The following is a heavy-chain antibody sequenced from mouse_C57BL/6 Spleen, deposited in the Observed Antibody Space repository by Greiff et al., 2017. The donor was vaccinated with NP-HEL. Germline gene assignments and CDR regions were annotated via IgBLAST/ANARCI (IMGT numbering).Heavy chain of an antibody. Sequence: DVMLVESGGGLVKPGGSLKLSCAASGFTFSSYAMSWVRQTPEKRLEWVATISDGGSYTYYPDNVKGRFTISRDNAKNNLYLQMSHLKSEDTAMYYCARGAYDISGFAYWGQGTLVTVSA. V-gene: IGHV5-4*03. CDR1: GFTFSSYA. CDR2: ISDGGSYT. D-gene: IGHD2-12*01. CDR3: ARGAYDISGFAY. J-gene: IGHJ3*01.